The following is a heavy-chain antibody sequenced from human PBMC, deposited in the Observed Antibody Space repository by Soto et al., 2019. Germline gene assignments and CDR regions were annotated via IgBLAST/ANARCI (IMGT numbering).Heavy chain of an antibody. CDR2: IIPIFGTT. V-gene: IGHV1-69*06. D-gene: IGHD3-22*01. J-gene: IGHJ5*02. Sequence: ASVKVSFKPSGGTFGSDAITRVRQASGQGLEWVGRIIPIFGTTNHAQNLQGRVTISADKSTLTSYMELHSLTSDDTALYYCARDRTDSGYYTNWLDPWGQGTQVTVSS. CDR1: GGTFGSDA. CDR3: ARDRTDSGYYTNWLDP.